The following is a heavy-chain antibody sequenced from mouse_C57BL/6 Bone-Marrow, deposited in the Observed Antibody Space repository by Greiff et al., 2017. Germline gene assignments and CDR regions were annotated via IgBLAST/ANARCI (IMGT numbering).Heavy chain of an antibody. Sequence: QVQLQQSGAELVRPGTSVKLSCKASGYTFTSYWMHWVKQRPGQGLEWIGVIDPSDSYTNYNQKFKGKATLTVDTSSSTAYMQLSSLTSEDSAVYYCARVTTLDYWGQGTTLTVSS. CDR3: ARVTTLDY. J-gene: IGHJ2*01. V-gene: IGHV1-59*01. D-gene: IGHD2-3*01. CDR2: IDPSDSYT. CDR1: GYTFTSYW.